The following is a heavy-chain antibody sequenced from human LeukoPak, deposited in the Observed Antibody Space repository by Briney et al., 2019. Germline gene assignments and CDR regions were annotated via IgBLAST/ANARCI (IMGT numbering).Heavy chain of an antibody. J-gene: IGHJ5*02. CDR2: INPNSGGT. D-gene: IGHD2-15*01. V-gene: IGHV1-2*04. CDR3: ARGVVVAATSWFDP. Sequence: ASVKVSCKASGYTFTVYYMHWVRQAPGQGLEWMGWINPNSGGTNYAQKFQGWVTMTRDTSISTAYMELSRLRSDDTAVDYCARGVVVAATSWFDPWGQGTLVTVSS. CDR1: GYTFTVYY.